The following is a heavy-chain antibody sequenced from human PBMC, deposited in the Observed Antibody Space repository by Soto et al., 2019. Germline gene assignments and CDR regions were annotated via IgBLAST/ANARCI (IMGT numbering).Heavy chain of an antibody. CDR1: GGSISSYY. CDR2: IYYSGST. J-gene: IGHJ5*02. D-gene: IGHD3-3*01. V-gene: IGHV4-59*01. Sequence: SETLPLTCTVSGGSISSYYCSWIRQPPGKGLEWIGYIYYSGSTNYNPSLKSRVTISVDTSTNQFSPKLSSVTGADTRVYYCARSIPHDFCSGYYQGNWFDPWGKGTLVTVSS. CDR3: ARSIPHDFCSGYYQGNWFDP.